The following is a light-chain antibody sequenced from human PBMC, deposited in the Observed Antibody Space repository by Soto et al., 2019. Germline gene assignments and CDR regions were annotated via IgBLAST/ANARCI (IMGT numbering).Light chain of an antibody. CDR1: QSIRNY. J-gene: IGKJ2*03. Sequence: DIQITQSPSSLSASVGDSVTFACRASQSIRNYLNWYQHKPGKAPKLLIYAASTLQSGVPSRFSGSGSGTDFTLTVSSLQPEDFAVYYCQQTYKTPYSFGQGTKVDIK. V-gene: IGKV1-39*01. CDR3: QQTYKTPYS. CDR2: AAS.